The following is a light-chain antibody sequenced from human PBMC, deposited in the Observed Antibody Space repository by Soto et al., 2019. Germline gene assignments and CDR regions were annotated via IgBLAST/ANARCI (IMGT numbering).Light chain of an antibody. CDR3: CPYTRSGTLI. CDR2: DVS. V-gene: IGLV2-14*01. J-gene: IGLJ1*01. Sequence: QSALTPPASVSGSPGQSITISCVGTSGDIGDYNYVSWYQQHPGKVPKVIIYDVSNRPSGVSYRFSGTKSGNTASLTVSGLQAEDEADYYCCPYTRSGTLIFGTGTKETVL. CDR1: SGDIGDYNY.